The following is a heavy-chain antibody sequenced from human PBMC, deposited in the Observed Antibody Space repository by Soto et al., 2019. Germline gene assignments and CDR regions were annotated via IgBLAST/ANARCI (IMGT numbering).Heavy chain of an antibody. Sequence: SETLSLTCTVSGGSVSSGSYYWSWIRQPPGKGLEWIGYIYYSGSTNYNPSLKSRVTISVDTSKNQFSLKLSSVTAADTAVYYCASHGYNWLFDYWGQGTLVTVSS. CDR3: ASHGYNWLFDY. V-gene: IGHV4-61*01. CDR1: GGSVSSGSYY. D-gene: IGHD5-12*01. J-gene: IGHJ4*02. CDR2: IYYSGST.